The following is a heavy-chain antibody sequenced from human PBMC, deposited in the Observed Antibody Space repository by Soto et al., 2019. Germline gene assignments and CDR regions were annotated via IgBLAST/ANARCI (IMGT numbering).Heavy chain of an antibody. V-gene: IGHV1-8*01. J-gene: IGHJ3*02. Sequence: VKVSCKASGYTFTSYDINWVRQATGQGLEWMGWMNPNSGNTGYAQKFQGRVTMTRNTSISTAYMELSSLRSEDTAVYYCASSIGYTEAAAGPDIWGQGTMVTVSS. CDR2: MNPNSGNT. D-gene: IGHD6-13*01. CDR1: GYTFTSYD. CDR3: ASSIGYTEAAAGPDI.